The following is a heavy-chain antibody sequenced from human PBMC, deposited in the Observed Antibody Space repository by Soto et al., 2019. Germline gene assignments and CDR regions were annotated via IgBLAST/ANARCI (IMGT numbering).Heavy chain of an antibody. J-gene: IGHJ5*01. V-gene: IGHV3-48*01. Sequence: EVQLVESGGGLVQPGGSLRLSCAASGFTFSSYSMNWVRQAPGKGLEWVSYISSSFITIYYADSVKGRFTISRDNAKNSLYLQMNSLRADDTAVYYCARDCPGSSTTCYGNEWFDSWGQGTLVTASS. CDR2: ISSSFITI. CDR3: ARDCPGSSTTCYGNEWFDS. CDR1: GFTFSSYS. D-gene: IGHD2-2*01.